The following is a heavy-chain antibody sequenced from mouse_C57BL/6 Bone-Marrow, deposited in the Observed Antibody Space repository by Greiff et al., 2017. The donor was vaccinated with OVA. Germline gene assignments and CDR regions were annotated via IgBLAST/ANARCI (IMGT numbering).Heavy chain of an antibody. CDR2: IDPEDGDT. Sequence: EVKLQQSGAELVRPGASVKLSCTASGFNIKDYYMHWVKQRPEQGLEWIGRIDPEDGDTEYAPKFQGKATMTADTSSNTAYLQLSSLTSEDTAVYYCTTSYGSSPWYFDVWGTGTTVTVSS. D-gene: IGHD1-1*01. V-gene: IGHV14-1*01. J-gene: IGHJ1*03. CDR3: TTSYGSSPWYFDV. CDR1: GFNIKDYY.